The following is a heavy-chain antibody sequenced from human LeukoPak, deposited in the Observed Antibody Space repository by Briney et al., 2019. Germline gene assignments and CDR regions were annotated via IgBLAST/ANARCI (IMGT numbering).Heavy chain of an antibody. CDR3: SRGVVWGSAVSLYCSSTSCHGEYDY. Sequence: AGGSLRLSCAASGFTFSSYAMHWVRQAPGKGLEYVSAISSNGGSTYYANSVKGRFTISRDNSKNTLYLQMGSLRAEDMAVYYCSRGVVWGSAVSLYCSSTSCHGEYDYWGQGTLVTVSS. V-gene: IGHV3-64*01. CDR2: ISSNGGST. J-gene: IGHJ4*02. CDR1: GFTFSSYA. D-gene: IGHD2-2*01.